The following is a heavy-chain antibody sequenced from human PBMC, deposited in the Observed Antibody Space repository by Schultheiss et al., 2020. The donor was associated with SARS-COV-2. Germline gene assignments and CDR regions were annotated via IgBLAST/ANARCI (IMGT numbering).Heavy chain of an antibody. CDR1: GYTFTDLW. Sequence: ASVKVSCKASGYTFTDLWLHWARQAPGQGLEWMGWVNPNTGDTGYAQKFQGRVSMTRDTSISTVYMELSRLTSDDTAVYYCARGVIISGSSSWDYWGLGTLVTVSS. J-gene: IGHJ4*02. V-gene: IGHV1-2*02. CDR2: VNPNTGDT. CDR3: ARGVIISGSSSWDY. D-gene: IGHD3-22*01.